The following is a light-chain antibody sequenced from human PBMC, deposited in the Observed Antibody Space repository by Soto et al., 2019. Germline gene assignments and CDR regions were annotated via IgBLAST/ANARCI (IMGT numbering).Light chain of an antibody. CDR2: DAS. CDR1: QSISSW. CDR3: QQYKTYSPA. V-gene: IGKV1-5*01. J-gene: IGKJ1*01. Sequence: DIQMTQSPSTPSASVGDRVTITCRASQSISSWLAWFQQKPGKAPKVLIYDASSLESGVPSRFSGSGSGTEFTLTISSLQPDDFATYYCQQYKTYSPAFGQGTKVEIK.